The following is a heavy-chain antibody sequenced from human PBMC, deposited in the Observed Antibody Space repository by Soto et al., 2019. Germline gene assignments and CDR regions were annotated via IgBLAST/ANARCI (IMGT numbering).Heavy chain of an antibody. V-gene: IGHV4-59*11. D-gene: IGHD6-13*01. CDR2: IYYSGST. J-gene: IGHJ5*02. Sequence: PSETLSLTCTVSGVSISSHYWSWIRQPPGKGLEWIGCIYYSGSTKYNPSLQNRVTMLIDTSKNQFSLKMSSVTAADTAVYYCATISAAATAWGQRTLVTVSS. CDR1: GVSISSHY. CDR3: ATISAAATA.